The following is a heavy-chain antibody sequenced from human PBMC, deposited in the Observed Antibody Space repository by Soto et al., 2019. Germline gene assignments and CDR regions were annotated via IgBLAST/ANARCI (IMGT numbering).Heavy chain of an antibody. V-gene: IGHV1-69*13. J-gene: IGHJ6*02. CDR1: GGTFSSYA. CDR2: IIPIFGTA. D-gene: IGHD3-3*01. CDR3: ARGKEGITIFGVVPSGYYYGMDV. Sequence: SVKVSCKASGGTFSSYAISWVRQAPGQGLEWMGGIIPIFGTANYAQKFQGRVTITADESTCTAYMELSSLRSEDTAVYYCARGKEGITIFGVVPSGYYYGMDVWGQGTTVTVSS.